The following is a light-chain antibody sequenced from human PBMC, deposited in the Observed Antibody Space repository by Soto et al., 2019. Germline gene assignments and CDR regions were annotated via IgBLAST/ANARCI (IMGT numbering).Light chain of an antibody. CDR3: QQYDNLPLT. CDR2: DAS. Sequence: DIQMTQSPSSLSASVGDRVTITCRASQTVRTYLNWYQQKPGKAPKLLIYDASNLETGVPSRFSGSGSGTDFTFTISSLQPEDIATYYCQQYDNLPLTFGGGTKVEIK. J-gene: IGKJ4*01. V-gene: IGKV1-33*01. CDR1: QTVRTY.